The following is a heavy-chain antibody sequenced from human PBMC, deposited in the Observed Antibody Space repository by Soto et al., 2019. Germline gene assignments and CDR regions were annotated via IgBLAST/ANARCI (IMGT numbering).Heavy chain of an antibody. CDR1: GGYFSGYY. J-gene: IGHJ3*01. CDR2: INHSGST. CDR3: ARDKITGLFDL. V-gene: IGHV4-34*01. Sequence: SETLSITCDVYGGYFSGYYWTWIRQPPGTGLEWIGEINHSGSTNYNPSLKSRVTISVDTSKNQFSLKLTSVTAADTAVYYCARDKITGLFDLWGQGTLVTVSS. D-gene: IGHD2-8*02.